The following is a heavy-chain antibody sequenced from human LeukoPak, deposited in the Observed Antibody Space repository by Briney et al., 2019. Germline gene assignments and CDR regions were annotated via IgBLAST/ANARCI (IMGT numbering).Heavy chain of an antibody. Sequence: PGGSLRLSCVVSGFNFSNYWMNWVRQAPGKGLEWVANITHDGSEKYYVDSVKGRFSISRDNAKKSLYLQMNSLRAEDTAVYYCARALSHCLDYWGQGTLVTVSS. D-gene: IGHD3-16*01. J-gene: IGHJ4*02. V-gene: IGHV3-7*01. CDR1: GFNFSNYW. CDR3: ARALSHCLDY. CDR2: ITHDGSEK.